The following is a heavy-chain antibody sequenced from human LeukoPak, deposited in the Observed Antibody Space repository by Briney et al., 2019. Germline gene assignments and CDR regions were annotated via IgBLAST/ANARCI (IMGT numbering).Heavy chain of an antibody. CDR3: AILVTATVSFDY. CDR1: GFTFSSYG. D-gene: IGHD5-18*01. CDR2: ISYDGSNK. J-gene: IGHJ4*02. Sequence: GGSLRLSCAASGFTFSSYGMHWVRQAPGKGLEWVAVISYDGSNKYYADSVKGRFTISRDNSKNTLYLQMNSLIAEDTAVYYCAILVTATVSFDYWGQGTLVTVSS. V-gene: IGHV3-30*03.